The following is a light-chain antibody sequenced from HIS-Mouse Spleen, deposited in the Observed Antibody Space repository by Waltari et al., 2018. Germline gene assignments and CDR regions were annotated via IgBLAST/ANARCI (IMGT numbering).Light chain of an antibody. CDR1: RGHSSYA. Sequence: QLVLTQSPSASASLGASVTLTCTLSRGHSSYAIQWHPHQPEKGPRYLMKLNSDGSHSKGDGIPDRFSGSSSGAERYLTISSLQSEDEADYYCQTWGTGIHWVFGGGTKLTVL. CDR3: QTWGTGIHWV. J-gene: IGLJ3*02. CDR2: LNSDGSH. V-gene: IGLV4-69*01.